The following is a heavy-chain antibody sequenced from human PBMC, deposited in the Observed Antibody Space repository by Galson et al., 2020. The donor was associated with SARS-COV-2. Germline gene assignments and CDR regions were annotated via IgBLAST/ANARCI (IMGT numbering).Heavy chain of an antibody. CDR2: IFSSGSP. V-gene: IGHV4-61*02. CDR3: AREGLGYCSSTSCPSGNWFGP. D-gene: IGHD2-2*01. J-gene: IGHJ5*02. CDR1: GGSINNGRYY. Sequence: ETSETRSLTCTVSGGSINNGRYYWSWIRQPAGKGLEWIGRIFSSGSPYYNPSLKSRVTMSVNTSKNQFSLKLSSVTAADTAVYYCAREGLGYCSSTSCPSGNWFGPWGQRMLVTVSS.